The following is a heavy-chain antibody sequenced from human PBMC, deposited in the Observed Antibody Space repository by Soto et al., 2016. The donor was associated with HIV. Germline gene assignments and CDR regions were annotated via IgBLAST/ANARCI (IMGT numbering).Heavy chain of an antibody. V-gene: IGHV3-15*01. CDR2: IKSKTDGGTT. CDR3: ATVESRGYSGSDFRFFDN. J-gene: IGHJ4*02. CDR1: GFTFSNAW. D-gene: IGHD5-12*01. Sequence: EVQLVESGGGLVKPGGSLRLSCAASGFTFSNAWMSWVRQAPGKGLEWVGRIKSKTDGGTTDYAAPVKGRFTISRDDSKNXLYLQMNSLKTEDTAVYYCATVESRGYSGSDFRFFDNWGQGTLVAVSS.